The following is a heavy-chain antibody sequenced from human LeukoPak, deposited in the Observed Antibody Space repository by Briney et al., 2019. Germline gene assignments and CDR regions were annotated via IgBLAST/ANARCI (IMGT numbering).Heavy chain of an antibody. V-gene: IGHV3-7*04. CDR3: ARDLSIVVPSEEHYFDY. J-gene: IGHJ4*02. Sequence: PGGSRRLSCAASGFTFSSYWMSWVRQAPGKGLEWVANIKQDGSEKYYVDSVKGRFTISRDNAKNSLYLQMNSLRAEDTAVYYCARDLSIVVPSEEHYFDYWGQGTLVTVSS. CDR1: GFTFSSYW. CDR2: IKQDGSEK. D-gene: IGHD2-2*01.